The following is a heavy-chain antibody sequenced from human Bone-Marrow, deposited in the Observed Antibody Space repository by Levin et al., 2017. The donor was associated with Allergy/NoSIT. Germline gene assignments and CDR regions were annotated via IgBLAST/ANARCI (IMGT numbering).Heavy chain of an antibody. CDR1: GFTFSSYG. CDR2: IGGDNYTK. Sequence: GESLKISCDASGFTFSSYGIIWVRQAPGKGLEWVSYIGGDNYTKYYADSVKGRFTISRDNAKNSLFLQMNSLTAADTAVYYCARGLEYSGLPWGQGTLVTVSS. J-gene: IGHJ5*02. V-gene: IGHV3-48*04. CDR3: ARGLEYSGLP. D-gene: IGHD5-12*01.